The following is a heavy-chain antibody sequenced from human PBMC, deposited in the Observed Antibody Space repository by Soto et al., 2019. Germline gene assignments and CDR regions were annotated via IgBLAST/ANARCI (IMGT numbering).Heavy chain of an antibody. J-gene: IGHJ4*02. CDR3: AKNRLSLVVAGDYFDY. V-gene: IGHV3-23*01. CDR1: GFTFSSYA. D-gene: IGHD6-19*01. CDR2: ISGSGGST. Sequence: PGGSLRLSCAASGFTFSSYAMSWVRQAPGKGLEWVSAISGSGGSTHYADSVKGRFTISRDNSKNTLYLQMNSLRAEDTAVYYCAKNRLSLVVAGDYFDYWGQGTLVTVSS.